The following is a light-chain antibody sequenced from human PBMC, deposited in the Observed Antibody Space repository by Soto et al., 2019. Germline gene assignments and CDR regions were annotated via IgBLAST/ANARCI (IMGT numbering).Light chain of an antibody. CDR2: EVS. V-gene: IGLV2-14*01. CDR3: ISYTSDDVRYV. J-gene: IGLJ1*01. Sequence: QSALTQPASVSGTPGQSITISCNGSNSDVGIYDFVSWYQHHPGRAPKLIVSEVSHRPSGFSNRFSGSKSRNTASLTISGLQSYDETDYYCISYTSDDVRYVFCTGTQLTVL. CDR1: NSDVGIYDF.